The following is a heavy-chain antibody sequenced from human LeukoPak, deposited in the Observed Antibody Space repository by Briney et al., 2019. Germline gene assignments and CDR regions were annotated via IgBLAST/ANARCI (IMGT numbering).Heavy chain of an antibody. V-gene: IGHV1-69*05. CDR1: GGTFSSYA. D-gene: IGHD3-3*01. CDR3: ARGEAIFGVLINYFDY. J-gene: IGHJ4*02. Sequence: ASVKVSCKASGGTFSSYAISWVRQAPGQGLEWMGGIIPIFGTANYAQKFQGRVTITTDESTSTAYMELSSLRSEDTAVYYCARGEAIFGVLINYFDYWGQGTLVTVSS. CDR2: IIPIFGTA.